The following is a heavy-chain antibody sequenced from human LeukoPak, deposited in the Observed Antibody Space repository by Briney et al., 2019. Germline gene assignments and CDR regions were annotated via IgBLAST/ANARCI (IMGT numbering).Heavy chain of an antibody. J-gene: IGHJ3*02. CDR2: IFFSGST. V-gene: IGHV4-59*08. CDR1: GGSISSYY. Sequence: TSETLSLTCTVSGGSISSYYWSWIRQPPGKGLEWIGNIFFSGSTNNNPSLESRLTISQDSSKNQVSLRLASATAADTAIYYCARLKVADSESFDIWGHGTLVAVSS. CDR3: ARLKVADSESFDI.